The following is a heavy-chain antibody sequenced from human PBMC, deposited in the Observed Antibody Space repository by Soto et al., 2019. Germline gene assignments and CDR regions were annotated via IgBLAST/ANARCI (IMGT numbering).Heavy chain of an antibody. Sequence: RGESLKISCHGSGYTFFSFWIVWVRQVPGKGLEWVGRIDPGDSSATYSPTFQGHVTISADRSTRSAYLQWRSLRASDTAIYFCARRYCSRADCYSDSWGQGSLVTVSS. V-gene: IGHV5-10-1*01. D-gene: IGHD2-2*01. CDR2: IDPGDSSA. CDR1: GYTFFSFW. J-gene: IGHJ4*02. CDR3: ARRYCSRADCYSDS.